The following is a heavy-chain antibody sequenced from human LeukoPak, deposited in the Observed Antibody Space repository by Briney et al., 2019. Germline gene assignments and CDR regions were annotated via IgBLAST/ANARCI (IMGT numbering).Heavy chain of an antibody. D-gene: IGHD6-19*01. CDR3: AKRISGWYYSDY. Sequence: GESLRLSCAASGFTFSAYAMSWVRQAPGKGLEWVSAITGSGASTYYADSVKGRFTISRDNSKNTLYLQMNSLRAEDTAVYYCAKRISGWYYSDYWGQGTLVTASS. CDR2: ITGSGAST. V-gene: IGHV3-23*01. CDR1: GFTFSAYA. J-gene: IGHJ4*02.